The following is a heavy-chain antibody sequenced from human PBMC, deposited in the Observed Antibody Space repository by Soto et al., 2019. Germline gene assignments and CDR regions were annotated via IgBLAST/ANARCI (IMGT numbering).Heavy chain of an antibody. CDR2: INAGNGNT. V-gene: IGHV1-3*01. CDR3: ARRLGTISAYYYGMDV. D-gene: IGHD7-27*01. J-gene: IGHJ6*02. Sequence: ASVKVSCKASGYTFTSYAMHWVRQAPGQRLEWMGWINAGNGNTKYSQKFQGRVTITRDTSASTAYMELSSLRSEDTAVYYCARRLGTISAYYYGMDVWGQGTTVTVS. CDR1: GYTFTSYA.